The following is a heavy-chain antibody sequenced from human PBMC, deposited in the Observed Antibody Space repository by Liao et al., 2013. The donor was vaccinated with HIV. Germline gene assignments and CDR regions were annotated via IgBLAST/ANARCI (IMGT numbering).Heavy chain of an antibody. V-gene: IGHV4-34*02. CDR2: INHRGST. D-gene: IGHD1-14*01. J-gene: IGHJ2*01. CDR3: PVTGPGY. Sequence: QVQLKQWGTGPLKPSETLSRTCAVYAGSFSGHYWSWIRQPPGKWLEWIGEINHRGSTNYSPSLKSRATLSVDTSKNPVSPLKVRRRPSWYRTRPGPVTGPGY. CDR1: AGSFSGHY.